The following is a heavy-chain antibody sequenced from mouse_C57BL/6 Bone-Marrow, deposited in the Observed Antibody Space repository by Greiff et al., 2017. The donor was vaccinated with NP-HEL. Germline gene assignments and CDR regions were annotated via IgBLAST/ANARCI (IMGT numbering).Heavy chain of an antibody. J-gene: IGHJ1*03. CDR1: GYTFTDYY. V-gene: IGHV1-26*01. Sequence: EVQLQQSGPELVKPGASVKISCKASGYTFTDYYMNWVKQSHGKSLEWIGDINPNNGGTSYNQKFKGKATLTVDKSSSTAYMELRSLTSEDSAVYYCAKDGYYSSWYVDVWDTGTTVTVSS. CDR3: AKDGYYSSWYVDV. D-gene: IGHD2-3*01. CDR2: INPNNGGT.